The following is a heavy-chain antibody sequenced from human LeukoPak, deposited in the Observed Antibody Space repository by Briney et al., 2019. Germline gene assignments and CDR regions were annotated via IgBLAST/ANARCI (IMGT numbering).Heavy chain of an antibody. J-gene: IGHJ4*02. D-gene: IGHD6-19*01. Sequence: GGSLRLSCAASGFTFSSYAMSWVRQAPGKGLEWVSAISGSGGSTYYADSVKGRFTISRDNAKNSLYLQMNSLRAEDTAVYYCARLPYSSGWYHTYYFDYWGQGTLVTVSS. CDR1: GFTFSSYA. CDR2: ISGSGGST. CDR3: ARLPYSSGWYHTYYFDY. V-gene: IGHV3-23*01.